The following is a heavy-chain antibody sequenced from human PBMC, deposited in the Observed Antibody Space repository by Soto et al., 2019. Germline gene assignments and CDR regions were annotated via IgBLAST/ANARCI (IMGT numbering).Heavy chain of an antibody. CDR2: MYHGGTT. CDR1: GGSGGSGRCC. D-gene: IGHD6-13*01. J-gene: IGHJ5*02. CDR3: ARRRVRAAATNWFDP. Sequence: ETMSLTWSLAGGSGGSGRCCWGRIRQTPGRGLEWIASMYHGGTTYSNPSLKSRVTISVDTSKNQFSLRLTSVTAADTAVYYCARRRVRAAATNWFDPWGQGTLATVS. V-gene: IGHV4-39*01.